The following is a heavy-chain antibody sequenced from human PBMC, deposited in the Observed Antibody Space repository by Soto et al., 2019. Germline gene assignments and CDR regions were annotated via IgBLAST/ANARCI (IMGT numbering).Heavy chain of an antibody. D-gene: IGHD2-2*01. CDR1: GGSINNNNW. CDR2: MYHSGGT. J-gene: IGHJ6*02. CDR3: ARGPYCISTSCNAGAPFYDYYGMDV. Sequence: QVQLQESGPGLVKPSGTLSRTCAVSGGSINNNNWWSWVRQPAGKGLEWIGEMYHSGGTNYNPALRSRVTVSVDKSKNQLSLKVSSVTAADTAVYHCARGPYCISTSCNAGAPFYDYYGMDVWGQGTTVTVSS. V-gene: IGHV4-4*02.